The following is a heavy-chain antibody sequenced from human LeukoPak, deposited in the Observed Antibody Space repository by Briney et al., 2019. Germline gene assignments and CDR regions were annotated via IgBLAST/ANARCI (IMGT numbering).Heavy chain of an antibody. CDR3: AKLSSFYGGNDWGDAFDI. CDR1: GFTFSSYA. CDR2: ISGSGGST. D-gene: IGHD4-23*01. J-gene: IGHJ3*02. Sequence: GGSLRLSCAASGFTFSSYAMSWVRQAPGKGLEWVSAISGSGGSTYYADSVKGRFTISRDNSKNTLYLQMNSLRAEDTAVYYCAKLSSFYGGNDWGDAFDIWGQGTMVTVSS. V-gene: IGHV3-23*01.